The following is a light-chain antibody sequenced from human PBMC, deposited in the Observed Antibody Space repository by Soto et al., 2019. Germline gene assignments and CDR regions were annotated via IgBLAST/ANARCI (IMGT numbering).Light chain of an antibody. CDR3: MQALQTPRT. V-gene: IGKV2-28*01. CDR2: LGS. CDR1: QSLLHRNGYNY. Sequence: DIVMTQSPLSLPVTPGEPASISCRSSQSLLHRNGYNYLDWYLQKPGQSPQLLIYLGSYRASGVPDRFSGSGSGTQFTLKISRVEAEDVGVYYCMQALQTPRTFGQGTKLEIK. J-gene: IGKJ2*01.